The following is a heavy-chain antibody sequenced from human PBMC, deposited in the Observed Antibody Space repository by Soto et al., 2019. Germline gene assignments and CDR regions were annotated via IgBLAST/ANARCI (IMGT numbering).Heavy chain of an antibody. CDR2: IIPIFGAT. J-gene: IGHJ6*02. CDR3: ARGENYALYGMDV. Sequence: SVKVSCKASGGTFSNHAFSWVRQAPGQGLEWMGTIIPIFGATNYAQNFQGRVTITADESTSTAYMDLSSLRSEDTAVYYCARGENYALYGMDVWGQGTTVTVSS. D-gene: IGHD1-7*01. CDR1: GGTFSNHA. V-gene: IGHV1-69*13.